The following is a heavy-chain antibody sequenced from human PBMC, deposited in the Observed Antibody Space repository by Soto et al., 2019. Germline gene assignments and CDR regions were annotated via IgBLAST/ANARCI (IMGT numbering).Heavy chain of an antibody. J-gene: IGHJ5*02. CDR1: GFSFTGYY. Sequence: ASVKVSCKASGFSFTGYYIHWLRQAPGQGLEWMRWINAHSGGTEYAQKFQGRVTLTRDTSIATAYLTRTSLTSDDTALYYCAKDLTRQLAYWLDPWGQGTQVTVSS. V-gene: IGHV1-2*02. CDR3: AKDLTRQLAYWLDP. CDR2: INAHSGGT. D-gene: IGHD6-6*01.